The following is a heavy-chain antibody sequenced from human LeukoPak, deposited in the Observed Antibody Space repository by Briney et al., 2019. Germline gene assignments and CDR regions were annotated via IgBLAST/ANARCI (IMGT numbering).Heavy chain of an antibody. Sequence: MPSETLSLTCAVYGGSFSGYYWSWIRQPPGKGLEWIGETNHSGSTNYNPSLKSRVTISVDTSKNQFSLKLSSVTAADTAVYYCARKRAFDIWGQGTMVTVSS. CDR2: TNHSGST. CDR1: GGSFSGYY. V-gene: IGHV4-34*01. J-gene: IGHJ3*02. CDR3: ARKRAFDI.